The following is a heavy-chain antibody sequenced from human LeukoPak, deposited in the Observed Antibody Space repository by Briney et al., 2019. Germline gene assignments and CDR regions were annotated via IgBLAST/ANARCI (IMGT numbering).Heavy chain of an antibody. D-gene: IGHD3-3*01. CDR3: ARLNFGRRDDHFDY. CDR2: IYYSGST. V-gene: IGHV4-39*01. Sequence: SETLSLTCTVSGGSISSSSYYWGWIRQPPGKGLEWIGSIYYSGSTYYNPSLKSRVTISVDTSKNQFSLKLSSVTAADTAVYYCARLNFGRRDDHFDYWGQGTLVTVSS. J-gene: IGHJ4*02. CDR1: GGSISSSSYY.